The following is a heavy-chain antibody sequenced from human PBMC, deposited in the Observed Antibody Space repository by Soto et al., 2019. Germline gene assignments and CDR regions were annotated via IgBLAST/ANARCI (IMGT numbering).Heavy chain of an antibody. J-gene: IGHJ6*02. CDR3: ARESGLHGDYYYYYGMDV. D-gene: IGHD4-17*01. V-gene: IGHV4-31*03. CDR2: IYYSGST. Sequence: PSETLSLTCTVSGGSISSGGYYWSWIRQHPGKGLEWIGYIYYSGSTYYNPSLKSRVTISVDTSKNQFSLKLSSVTAADTAVYYCARESGLHGDYYYYYGMDVWGQGTTVTVSS. CDR1: GGSISSGGYY.